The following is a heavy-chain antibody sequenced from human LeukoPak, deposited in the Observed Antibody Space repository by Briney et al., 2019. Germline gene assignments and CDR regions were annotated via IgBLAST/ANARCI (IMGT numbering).Heavy chain of an antibody. J-gene: IGHJ4*02. CDR2: ISSSSSYI. CDR3: ARRDSGSYYSYFDY. Sequence: PGGSLRLSCAASGFTFSSYSMNWVRQAPGKGLEWVSCISSSSSYIYYADSVKGRFTISRDNAKNSLYLQMNSLRAEDTALYYCARRDSGSYYSYFDYWGQGTLVTVSS. D-gene: IGHD1-26*01. V-gene: IGHV3-21*04. CDR1: GFTFSSYS.